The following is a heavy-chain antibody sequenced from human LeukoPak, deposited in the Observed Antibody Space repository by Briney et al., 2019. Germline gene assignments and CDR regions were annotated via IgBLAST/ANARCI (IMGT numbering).Heavy chain of an antibody. D-gene: IGHD3-22*01. Sequence: GGSLRLSCAASGFTVSSNYINWVRQAPGKGLEWISVIYSGGSTYYADSVKGRFTISRDNSKNTLYLQMNSLRAEDTAVYYCARGQEGYYYDSSGYKNYYGMDVWGQGTTVTVSS. CDR3: ARGQEGYYYDSSGYKNYYGMDV. J-gene: IGHJ6*02. CDR1: GFTVSSNY. CDR2: IYSGGST. V-gene: IGHV3-66*01.